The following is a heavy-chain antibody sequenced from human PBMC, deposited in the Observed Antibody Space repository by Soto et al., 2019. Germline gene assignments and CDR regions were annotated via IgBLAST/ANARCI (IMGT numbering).Heavy chain of an antibody. D-gene: IGHD3-10*01. CDR2: IKQDGSEK. J-gene: IGHJ6*03. V-gene: IGHV3-7*01. Sequence: PGGSLRLSCAASGFTFSSYWMSWVRQAPGKGLEWVANIKQDGSEKYYVDSVKGRFTISRDNAKNSLYLQMNSLRAEDTAVYYCARDYYGSGSSIDYYYYYMDVWGKGTTVTVSS. CDR3: ARDYYGSGSSIDYYYYYMDV. CDR1: GFTFSSYW.